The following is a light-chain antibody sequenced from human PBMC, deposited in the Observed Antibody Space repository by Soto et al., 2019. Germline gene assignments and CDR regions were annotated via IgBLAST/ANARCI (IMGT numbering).Light chain of an antibody. Sequence: QSVLSQPGSVTVSPAQSITISCTGTSSDVGSSNLVSWYQQYPGKAPKLIIYEGSRRPSGVSGRFSGSKSGNTASLTISGLQAEDEADYYCCSFASSSTFYVFGTGTRSPS. J-gene: IGLJ1*01. CDR3: CSFASSSTFYV. CDR2: EGS. V-gene: IGLV2-23*01. CDR1: SSDVGSSNL.